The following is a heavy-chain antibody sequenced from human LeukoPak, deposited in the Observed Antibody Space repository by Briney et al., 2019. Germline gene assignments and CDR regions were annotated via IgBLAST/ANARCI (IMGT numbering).Heavy chain of an antibody. J-gene: IGHJ4*02. CDR1: GFTFSSYS. D-gene: IGHD3-22*01. V-gene: IGHV3-21*01. CDR3: ARGEYYYDSSGYYYLFDY. Sequence: GGSRRLSGAASGFTFSSYSMNWVRQAPGKGLEWFSSISSSSSYIYYADSVKGRFTISRDNAKNSLYLQMNSLRAEDTAVYYCARGEYYYDSSGYYYLFDYWGQGTLVTVSS. CDR2: ISSSSSYI.